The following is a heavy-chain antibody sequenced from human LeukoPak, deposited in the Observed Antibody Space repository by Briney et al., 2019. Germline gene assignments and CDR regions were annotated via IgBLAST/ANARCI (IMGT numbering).Heavy chain of an antibody. CDR1: GGSISSGSYY. V-gene: IGHV4-61*02. J-gene: IGHJ3*02. CDR3: ARDIGGWYDGAFDI. D-gene: IGHD6-19*01. Sequence: PSETLSLTCTVSGGSISSGSYYWSWIRQPAGKGLEWIGRIYTNGSTNYNPSLKSRVTISVDTSKNQFSLKLSSVTAADTAVYYCARDIGGWYDGAFDIWGQGTMVTVSS. CDR2: IYTNGST.